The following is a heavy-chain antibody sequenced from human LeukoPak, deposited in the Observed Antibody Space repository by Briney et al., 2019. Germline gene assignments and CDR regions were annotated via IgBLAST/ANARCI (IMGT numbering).Heavy chain of an antibody. CDR1: GGSVSSGSYY. Sequence: NPSETLSLTCTVSGGSVSSGSYYWSWIRQPPGKGLEWIGYIYYSGSTNYNPSLKSRVTISVDTSKNQFSLKLSSVTAADTAAYYCARASLVRESREYYYYYGMDVWGQGTTVTVSS. V-gene: IGHV4-61*01. D-gene: IGHD3-10*01. J-gene: IGHJ6*02. CDR3: ARASLVRESREYYYYYGMDV. CDR2: IYYSGST.